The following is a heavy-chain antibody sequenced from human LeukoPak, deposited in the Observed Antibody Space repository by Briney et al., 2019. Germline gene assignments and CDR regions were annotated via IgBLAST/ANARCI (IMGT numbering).Heavy chain of an antibody. V-gene: IGHV4-38-2*02. CDR1: GYSISSGCY. CDR2: LHHSGKT. D-gene: IGHD2-15*01. CDR3: ARGRLDGSYYFDY. J-gene: IGHJ4*02. Sequence: PSETLSLTCTVSGYSISSGCYCVWIRQAPGKGLEWIGSLHHSGKTYYNPSLKSRVTISLDTPEIQFSLKLTSMTAADTAVYYCARGRLDGSYYFDYWGQGTLVAVSS.